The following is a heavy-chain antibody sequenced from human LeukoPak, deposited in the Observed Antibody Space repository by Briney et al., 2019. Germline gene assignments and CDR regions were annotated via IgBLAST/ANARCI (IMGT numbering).Heavy chain of an antibody. CDR1: GYSISSGYY. CDR2: IYDSGST. Sequence: SETLSLTCTVSGYSISSGYYWGWVRQPPGKGLEWIGNIYDSGSTYYNPSLKRRVNISVERYKNHLYVKVDSVTAADTAVYYCARSGLCGGDCYSIFDYWGQGTLVTVSS. D-gene: IGHD2-21*02. V-gene: IGHV4-38-2*02. J-gene: IGHJ4*02. CDR3: ARSGLCGGDCYSIFDY.